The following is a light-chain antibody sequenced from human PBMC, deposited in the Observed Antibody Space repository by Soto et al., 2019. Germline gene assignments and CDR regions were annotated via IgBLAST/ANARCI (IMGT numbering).Light chain of an antibody. CDR1: SSNIGAGYD. CDR2: ADT. CDR3: SSYTSSSLYV. V-gene: IGLV1-40*01. J-gene: IGLJ1*01. Sequence: QSVLTQPPSVSGAPGQRITISCTGSSSNIGAGYDVHWYRQLPGTAPKLLIFADTKRPSGVPDRFSGSKSGNTASLTISGLQAEDEADYYCSSYTSSSLYVFGTGTKVTVL.